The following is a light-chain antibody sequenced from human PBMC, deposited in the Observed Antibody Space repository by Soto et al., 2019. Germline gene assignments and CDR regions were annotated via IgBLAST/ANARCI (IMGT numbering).Light chain of an antibody. Sequence: QAVVTQPPSASGTPGQRVTISCSGSSSNIGSNYVYWYQQLPGTAPKLLIYRNNQRPSGVPDRFSGSKSGTSASLAISGLRSEDEADYYCAAWDDSVVVFGGGTQLTVL. CDR1: SSNIGSNY. V-gene: IGLV1-47*01. J-gene: IGLJ2*01. CDR2: RNN. CDR3: AAWDDSVVV.